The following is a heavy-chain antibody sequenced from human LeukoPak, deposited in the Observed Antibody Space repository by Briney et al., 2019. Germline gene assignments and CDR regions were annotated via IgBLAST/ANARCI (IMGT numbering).Heavy chain of an antibody. CDR3: ARGSGSTVMDY. D-gene: IGHD5-18*01. CDR1: GFTFSSYW. CDR2: INSDGGAT. Sequence: GGSLRLSCAGSGFTFSSYWMHWVRQVPGEELVWVSRINSDGGATSYAGSVRGRFTISRDNAKNTLHLQMSSLRPEDTAVYYCARGSGSTVMDYWGQGTLVTVSS. J-gene: IGHJ4*02. V-gene: IGHV3-74*01.